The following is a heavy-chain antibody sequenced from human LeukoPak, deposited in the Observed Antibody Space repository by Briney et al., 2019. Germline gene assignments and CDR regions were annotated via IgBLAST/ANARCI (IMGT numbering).Heavy chain of an antibody. CDR1: GGTFSSYA. CDR2: IIPIFGTA. V-gene: IGHV1-69*06. CDR3: ARGHMVRGVISPYGMDA. J-gene: IGHJ6*04. D-gene: IGHD3-10*01. Sequence: ASVKVSCKASGGTFSSYAISWVRQAPGQGLEWMGGIIPIFGTANYAQKFQGRVTITADKSTSTAYMELSSLRSEDTAVYYCARGHMVRGVISPYGMDAWGKGTTVTVSS.